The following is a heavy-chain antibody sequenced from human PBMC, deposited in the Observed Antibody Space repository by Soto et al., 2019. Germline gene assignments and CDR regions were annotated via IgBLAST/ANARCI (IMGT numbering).Heavy chain of an antibody. J-gene: IGHJ6*02. D-gene: IGHD3-16*02. CDR2: IWYDGSNK. CDR3: ARSIMVTLGGVIDYYDIDV. CDR1: GFTFSSYG. Sequence: QVQLVESGGGVVQPGRSLRLSCAASGFTFSSYGMHWVRQAPGKGLEWVAVIWYDGSNKYYADSVKGRFTISRDNSKNTLYLQMNSLRAEDTAVYYCARSIMVTLGGVIDYYDIDVWGQGSTVTVSS. V-gene: IGHV3-33*01.